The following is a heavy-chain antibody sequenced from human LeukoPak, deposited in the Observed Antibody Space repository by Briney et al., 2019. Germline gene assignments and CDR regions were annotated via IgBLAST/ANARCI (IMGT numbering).Heavy chain of an antibody. D-gene: IGHD3-22*01. CDR2: IYYSGST. CDR1: GGSISSGGYY. Sequence: SETPSLTCTVSGGSISSGGYYWSWIRQHPGKGLEWIGYIYYSGSTYYNPSLKSRVTISVDTSKNQFSLKLSSVTAADTAVYYCARDAIPVDYDSSGYYLYYYGMDVWGQGTTVTVSS. V-gene: IGHV4-31*03. CDR3: ARDAIPVDYDSSGYYLYYYGMDV. J-gene: IGHJ6*02.